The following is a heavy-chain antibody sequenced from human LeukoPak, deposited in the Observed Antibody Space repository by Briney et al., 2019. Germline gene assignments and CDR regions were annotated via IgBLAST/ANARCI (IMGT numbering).Heavy chain of an antibody. Sequence: SETLSLTCTVSGGSISSGYYWGWIRQPPGKGLEWIGNIYHDGSTYYNPSLKSRVTISVDTSKNQFSLKVSSVTAADTAIYYCARSGASSSGWPFDFWGQGTLVTVPS. J-gene: IGHJ4*02. CDR1: GGSISSGYY. V-gene: IGHV4-38-2*02. D-gene: IGHD6-19*01. CDR2: IYHDGST. CDR3: ARSGASSSGWPFDF.